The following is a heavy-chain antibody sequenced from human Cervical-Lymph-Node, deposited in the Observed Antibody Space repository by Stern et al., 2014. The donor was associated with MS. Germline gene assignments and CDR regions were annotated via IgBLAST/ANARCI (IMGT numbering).Heavy chain of an antibody. V-gene: IGHV1-46*01. CDR3: ARRSGWYQYYFDY. CDR2: ISPSGGST. Sequence: VQLVQSGAEVKKPGASVKVSCKASGYTFTSYYMHWVRQAPGQGLAWMGIISPSGGSTSYAQKFQGRVTMTRDTSTSTVYMELSSLRSEDTAVYYCARRSGWYQYYFDYWGQGTLVTVSS. D-gene: IGHD6-19*01. CDR1: GYTFTSYY. J-gene: IGHJ4*02.